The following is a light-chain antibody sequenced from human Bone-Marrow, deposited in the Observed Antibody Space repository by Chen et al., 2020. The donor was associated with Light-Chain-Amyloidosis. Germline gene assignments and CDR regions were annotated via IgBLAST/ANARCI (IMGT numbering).Light chain of an antibody. CDR1: QSIGTN. Sequence: EIVMTQSPVTLSVSPGERVTLSCRASQSIGTNLAWYQQTPGQAPRLLIYDSSTRATGIAARFSGSGSGTDFTLTISSLQSEDFAVYYCQQYNNWPPWTVGQGTKVEIK. J-gene: IGKJ1*01. V-gene: IGKV3-15*01. CDR2: DSS. CDR3: QQYNNWPPWT.